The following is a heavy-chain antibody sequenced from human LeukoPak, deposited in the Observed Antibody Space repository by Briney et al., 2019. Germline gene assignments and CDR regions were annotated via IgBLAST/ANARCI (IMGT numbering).Heavy chain of an antibody. V-gene: IGHV3-21*01. Sequence: VGSLRLSCAASGFTFSDYSMNWVRQAPGKGLEWVSSISSRSSYIYYADSVKGRFTISRDNAKNSVYLQMNSLRAEDTAVYYCARRRTSTNSYTSWGQGTLVTVSS. CDR1: GFTFSDYS. J-gene: IGHJ4*02. CDR2: ISSRSSYI. D-gene: IGHD3-16*01. CDR3: ARRRTSTNSYTS.